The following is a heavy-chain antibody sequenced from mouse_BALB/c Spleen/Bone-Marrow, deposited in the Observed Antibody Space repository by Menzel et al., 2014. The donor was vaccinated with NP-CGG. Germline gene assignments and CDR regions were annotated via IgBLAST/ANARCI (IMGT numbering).Heavy chain of an antibody. J-gene: IGHJ1*01. D-gene: IGHD4-1*01. CDR2: ISSGSTSI. V-gene: IGHV5-17*02. CDR3: ARGGNWDDFDV. Sequence: EVMLVESGGGLVQPGGSRKLSCAASGFTFSSFGMHWVRQAPERGLEWVAYISSGSTSIFYSDTVRGRFTISRDNPKNTLFLQMTSLTSEDTVMYYCARGGNWDDFDVWGAGTTVTVST. CDR1: GFTFSSFG.